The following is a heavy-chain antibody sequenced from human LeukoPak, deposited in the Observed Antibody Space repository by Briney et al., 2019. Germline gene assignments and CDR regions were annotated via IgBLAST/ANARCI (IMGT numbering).Heavy chain of an antibody. Sequence: QSGESLRLSRAASGFTFRSYGMSWVRQPPGKGLEWVSAISGSGDDTFYADSVKGRFTISRDNSKNTLYLQMNSLRAEDTAVYYCAKILAPYYFDYWGQGTLVTVSS. V-gene: IGHV3-23*01. D-gene: IGHD3-3*01. CDR3: AKILAPYYFDY. CDR1: GFTFRSYG. CDR2: ISGSGDDT. J-gene: IGHJ4*02.